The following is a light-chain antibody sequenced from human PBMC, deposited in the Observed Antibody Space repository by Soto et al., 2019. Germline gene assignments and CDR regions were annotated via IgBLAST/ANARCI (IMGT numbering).Light chain of an antibody. CDR1: QGISNY. J-gene: IGKJ5*01. CDR3: QKYNSAPMIT. V-gene: IGKV1-27*01. Sequence: DIQMTQSPSSLSASVGDRVTITCRASQGISNYLAWYQQKPGKVPKLLIYAASTLQSGVPSRFSGSGSGTDFTLTISSLQPEDVATYYCQKYNSAPMITFGQGTRLEIK. CDR2: AAS.